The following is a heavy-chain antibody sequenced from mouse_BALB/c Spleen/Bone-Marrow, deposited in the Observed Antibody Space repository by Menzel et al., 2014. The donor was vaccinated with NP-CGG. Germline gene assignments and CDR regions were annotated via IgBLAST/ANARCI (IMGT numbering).Heavy chain of an antibody. CDR3: ARGGISVDY. CDR2: IYPGDGDT. V-gene: IGHV1-80*01. Sequence: QVQLQQSGAELVRPGSSVKISCKSSGYAFSTYWINWVKQRPGQGLEWIGQIYPGDGDTDFNGKFKGKATLTADRSSNTAYMEFSGLTSEDSAVYFCARGGISVDYWGQGTTLTVSS. CDR1: GYAFSTYW. J-gene: IGHJ2*01.